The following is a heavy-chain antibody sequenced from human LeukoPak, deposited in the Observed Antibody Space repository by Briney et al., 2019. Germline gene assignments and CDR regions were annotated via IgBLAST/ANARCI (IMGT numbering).Heavy chain of an antibody. CDR3: ARGVDCGSTTCYSWGTYLYFYMDV. CDR2: ISSTYNYI. J-gene: IGHJ6*03. CDR1: GYTFSSYG. Sequence: GGSLRLSCAASGYTFSSYGMTWVRQAPGKGLEWVSSISSTYNYIYYADSVKGRFTISRDNAKNSLYLQMNSLRAEDTGVYYCARGVDCGSTTCYSWGTYLYFYMDVWGKGTTVTVSS. D-gene: IGHD2-2*01. V-gene: IGHV3-21*01.